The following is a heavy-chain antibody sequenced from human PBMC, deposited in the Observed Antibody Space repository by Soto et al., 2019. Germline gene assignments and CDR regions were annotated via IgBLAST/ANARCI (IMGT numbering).Heavy chain of an antibody. CDR3: AREVKWELSSGAFDF. D-gene: IGHD1-26*01. J-gene: IGHJ3*01. Sequence: SETLSLTCTVSGGSISSGDYYWSWIRQPPGKGLEWIGYIYYSGSTYYNPSLESRVTISVDTSKNQFSLKLSSVTAADTAVYYCAREVKWELSSGAFDFWGQGTMVTVSS. V-gene: IGHV4-30-4*01. CDR1: GGSISSGDYY. CDR2: IYYSGST.